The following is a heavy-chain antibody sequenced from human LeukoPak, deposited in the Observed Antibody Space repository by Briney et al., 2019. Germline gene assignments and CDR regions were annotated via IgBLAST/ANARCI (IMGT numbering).Heavy chain of an antibody. CDR3: ARDSSTTTLGYYYYMDV. Sequence: GGSLRLSCAGSGFTLRTYGMHWVRQAPGKGLEWVAYIQYDGSNKQYADSVKGRFSISRDNSENILYLQMNSLRAEDTAVYYCARDSSTTTLGYYYYMDVWGKGTTVTISS. CDR1: GFTLRTYG. D-gene: IGHD2-2*01. CDR2: IQYDGSNK. V-gene: IGHV3-30*19. J-gene: IGHJ6*03.